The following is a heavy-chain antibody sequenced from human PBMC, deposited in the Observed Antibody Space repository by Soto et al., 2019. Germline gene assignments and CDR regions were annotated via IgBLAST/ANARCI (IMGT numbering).Heavy chain of an antibody. CDR1: GFTFSSSA. Sequence: VRLLESGGGLAQPGGSRRLSCAASGFTFSSSAMNWVRQAPGKRLEWVSSIRVGGGDTFYADSVRARFTVSRDISRNTLYLQMNRLRAEDTAIYFCAKCSVGTVRTSGWCNWFGPWGQGTLVTVSS. J-gene: IGHJ5*02. V-gene: IGHV3-23*01. D-gene: IGHD6-19*01. CDR3: AKCSVGTVRTSGWCNWFGP. CDR2: IRVGGGDT.